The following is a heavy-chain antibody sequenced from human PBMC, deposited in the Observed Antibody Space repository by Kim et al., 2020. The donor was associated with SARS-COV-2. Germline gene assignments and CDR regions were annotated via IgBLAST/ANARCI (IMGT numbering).Heavy chain of an antibody. Sequence: GGSLRLSCAASGFTFSSYSMNWVRQAPGKGLEWVSYISSSSSTIYYADSVKGRFTISRDNAKNSLYLQMNSLRAEDTAVYYCARVGDTAMVPISGCWGQGTLVTVSS. CDR2: ISSSSSTI. V-gene: IGHV3-48*04. D-gene: IGHD5-18*01. CDR3: ARVGDTAMVPISGC. CDR1: GFTFSSYS. J-gene: IGHJ4*02.